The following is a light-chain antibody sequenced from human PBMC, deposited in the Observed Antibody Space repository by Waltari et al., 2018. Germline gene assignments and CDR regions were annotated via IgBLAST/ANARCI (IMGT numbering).Light chain of an antibody. J-gene: IGLJ2*01. Sequence: QSTPTQPPSVSGSLGQSVTISCTGSSSDVGCYNYVSWYQQHPGKAPKLMIYGVSNRPSGVSDRFSGSKSGNMASLTISGLQAEDEADYYCCSYTTSTTWVFGGGTRLTVL. CDR2: GVS. CDR3: CSYTTSTTWV. CDR1: SSDVGCYNY. V-gene: IGLV2-14*01.